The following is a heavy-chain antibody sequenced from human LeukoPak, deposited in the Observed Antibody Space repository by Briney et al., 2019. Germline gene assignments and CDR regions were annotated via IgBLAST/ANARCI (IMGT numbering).Heavy chain of an antibody. CDR2: IIPIFGTA. V-gene: IGHV1-69*13. Sequence: GASVKVSCKXSGGTFSSYAISWVRQAPGQGLEWMGGIIPIFGTANYAQKFQGRVTITADESTSTAYMELSSLRSEDTAVYYCANVLGYCSSTSCYDWFDPWGQGTLVTVSS. J-gene: IGHJ5*02. CDR1: GGTFSSYA. CDR3: ANVLGYCSSTSCYDWFDP. D-gene: IGHD2-2*01.